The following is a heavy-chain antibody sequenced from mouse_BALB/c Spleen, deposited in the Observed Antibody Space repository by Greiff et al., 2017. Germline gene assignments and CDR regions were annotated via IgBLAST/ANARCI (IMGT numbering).Heavy chain of an antibody. Sequence: QVHVKQSGPELVKPGASVKISCKASGYAFSSSWMNWVKQRPGQGLEWIGRIYPGDGDTNYNGKFKGKATLTADKSSSTAYMQLSSLTSVDSAVYFCAREYMGRGFAYWGQGTLVTVSA. CDR1: GYAFSSSW. CDR3: AREYMGRGFAY. J-gene: IGHJ3*01. D-gene: IGHD4-1*01. V-gene: IGHV1-82*01. CDR2: IYPGDGDT.